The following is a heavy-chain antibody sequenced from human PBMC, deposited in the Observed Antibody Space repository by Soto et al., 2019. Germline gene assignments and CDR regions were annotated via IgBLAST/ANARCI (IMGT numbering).Heavy chain of an antibody. Sequence: QVQLQESGPGLVKPSETLSLTCTVSGGSITNYYCSWFRQPPGKGLEWIGYINYDGYSAYNLSLMRPLTLSMDASKAQSPRLLEPGTATDTAVYYCARHGFGPLHGLVDVGGRGTTVIVSS. D-gene: IGHD3-10*01. V-gene: IGHV4-59*08. CDR2: INYDGYS. CDR1: GGSITNYY. CDR3: ARHGFGPLHGLVDV. J-gene: IGHJ6*02.